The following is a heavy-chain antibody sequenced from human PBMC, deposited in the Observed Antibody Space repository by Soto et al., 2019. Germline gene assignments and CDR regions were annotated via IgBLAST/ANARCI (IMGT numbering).Heavy chain of an antibody. V-gene: IGHV4-39*01. D-gene: IGHD2-15*01. CDR1: GASIDSSSYF. CDR2: VYYSGRT. J-gene: IGHJ4*02. Sequence: PSETLSLTCTVSGASIDSSSYFWGWIRQPPGKGLEWIGSVYYSGRTHYNPSLKSRVTVSVDTSKNQFSLKLSSVTAADMALYYCARLYCSGINCAPDYWGQGTLVTVSS. CDR3: ARLYCSGINCAPDY.